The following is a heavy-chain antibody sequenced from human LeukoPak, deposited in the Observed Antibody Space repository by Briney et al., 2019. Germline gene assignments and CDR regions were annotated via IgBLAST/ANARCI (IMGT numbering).Heavy chain of an antibody. CDR3: ARDPVVDAFDI. CDR1: GFTFSDYW. V-gene: IGHV3-7*01. CDR2: IKQDGSEK. Sequence: PGGSLRLSCAGSGFTFSDYWMTWVRQAPGKGLEWVANIKQDGSEKYYVDSVKGRFTISRDNAKNSLYLQMNSLRAEDTAVYYCARDPVVDAFDIWGQGTMVTVSS. J-gene: IGHJ3*02.